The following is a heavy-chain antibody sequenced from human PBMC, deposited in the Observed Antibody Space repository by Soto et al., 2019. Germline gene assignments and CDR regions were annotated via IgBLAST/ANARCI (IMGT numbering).Heavy chain of an antibody. V-gene: IGHV4-39*01. CDR1: GGSISCSSYY. J-gene: IGHJ2*01. D-gene: IGHD4-17*01. CDR3: VRRVRVTTMNWYFDL. Sequence: QLQLQESGPGVVKPSETLSLTCTVSGGSISCSSYYWGWNRQPPGKGLEYIGNIYYSGTTYYNPSLRSRVTISVDTSKNQFSLKLSSVTAADTAVYYCVRRVRVTTMNWYFDLWGRGTLVTVSS. CDR2: IYYSGTT.